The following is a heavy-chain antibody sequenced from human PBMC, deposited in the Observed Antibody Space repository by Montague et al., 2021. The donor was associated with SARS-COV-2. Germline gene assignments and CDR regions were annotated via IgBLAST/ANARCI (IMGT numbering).Heavy chain of an antibody. J-gene: IGHJ6*02. CDR3: ARDGVIIGNYYHYGMDV. CDR1: GDSIRSSGYY. V-gene: IGHV4-39*07. Sequence: SETLSLTCSVSGDSIRSSGYYWGWIRQPPGKGLEWIGTVYYSGSTNYNPSLKSRVTIPLDTSKNQFSLKVSSVTAADTAVYHCARDGVIIGNYYHYGMDVWGQGTTVTVSS. D-gene: IGHD3-10*01. CDR2: VYYSGST.